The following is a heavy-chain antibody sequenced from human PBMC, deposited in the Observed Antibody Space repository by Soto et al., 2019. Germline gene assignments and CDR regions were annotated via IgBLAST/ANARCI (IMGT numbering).Heavy chain of an antibody. CDR2: ITGSGDAT. V-gene: IGHV3-23*01. Sequence: EVQLLESGGGLVQPGGSLRLSCAASGFTFSSFAMSWVRQAPGKGLEWVSAITGSGDATFYAGSVRGRFTISRDNSKNTLYLQMNSLGAEDTALYYCASGLVGYCSSSSCHAYRFDPWGQGTLVTVSS. J-gene: IGHJ5*02. CDR1: GFTFSSFA. D-gene: IGHD2-2*01. CDR3: ASGLVGYCSSSSCHAYRFDP.